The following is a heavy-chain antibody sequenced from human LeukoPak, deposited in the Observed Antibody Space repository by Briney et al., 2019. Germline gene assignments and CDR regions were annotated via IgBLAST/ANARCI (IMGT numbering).Heavy chain of an antibody. D-gene: IGHD5-18*01. CDR1: GYTITSYA. Sequence: ASVKVSCKASGYTITSYAMNWVRQAPGQGLEWMGWINTNTGNPTYAQGFTGRFVFSLDTSVSTAYLQISSLKAEDTAVYYCARALPVGYSYGRIDYWGQGTLVTVSS. CDR2: INTNTGNP. CDR3: ARALPVGYSYGRIDY. J-gene: IGHJ4*02. V-gene: IGHV7-4-1*02.